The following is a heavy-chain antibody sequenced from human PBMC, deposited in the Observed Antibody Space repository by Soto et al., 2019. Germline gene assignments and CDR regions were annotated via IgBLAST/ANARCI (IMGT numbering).Heavy chain of an antibody. V-gene: IGHV1-24*01. CDR2: FDPEDGET. CDR3: ATWGGYSSSWYLPWFDP. D-gene: IGHD6-13*01. CDR1: GYTLTELS. J-gene: IGHJ5*02. Sequence: ASVKVSCKVSGYTLTELSMHWVRQAPGKGLEWMGGFDPEDGETIYAQKFQGRVTMTEDTSTDTAYMELSSLRSEDTAVYYCATWGGYSSSWYLPWFDPWGQGTLVTVPQ.